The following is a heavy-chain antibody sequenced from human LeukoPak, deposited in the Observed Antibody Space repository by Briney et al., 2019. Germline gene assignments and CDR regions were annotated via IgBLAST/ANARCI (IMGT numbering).Heavy chain of an antibody. D-gene: IGHD6-19*01. V-gene: IGHV3-23*01. Sequence: GGSLRLSCAASGFTFSNYAMSWVRQAPGKGLEWVSAISGSGGSTYYADSVKGRFTISRDNSKNTLYLQMNSLRAEDTAVYYCARPGEYSSGWRPYYYYGMDVWGQGTTVTVSS. CDR1: GFTFSNYA. CDR3: ARPGEYSSGWRPYYYYGMDV. J-gene: IGHJ6*02. CDR2: ISGSGGST.